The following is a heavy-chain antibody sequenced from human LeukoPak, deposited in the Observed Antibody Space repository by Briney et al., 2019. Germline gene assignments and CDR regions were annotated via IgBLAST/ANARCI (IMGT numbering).Heavy chain of an antibody. J-gene: IGHJ4*02. CDR2: ISYDGSNK. Sequence: GGSLRLSCAASGFTFSSYGMHWVRQAPGKGLEWVAVISYDGSNKHYADTVKGRFTISRDNSKNTLYLQMNSLRAEDTAVYYCAKESYGDLYFDYWGQGTLVTVSS. CDR3: AKESYGDLYFDY. V-gene: IGHV3-30*18. CDR1: GFTFSSYG. D-gene: IGHD4-17*01.